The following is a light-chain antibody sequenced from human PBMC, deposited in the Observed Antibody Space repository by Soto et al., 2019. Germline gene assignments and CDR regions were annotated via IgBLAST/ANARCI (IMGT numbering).Light chain of an antibody. CDR2: DVS. CDR1: SADIGAFNY. V-gene: IGLV2-14*01. CDR3: SSYSTTSALV. Sequence: QSVLTQPASVSGSPGPSITMSCAGTSADIGAFNYVSWYQHHPDKVPKLLIYDVSNRPSGVSTRFSASKSANTASLTISGLQADDEADYYCSSYSTTSALVFGGGTQLTVL. J-gene: IGLJ7*01.